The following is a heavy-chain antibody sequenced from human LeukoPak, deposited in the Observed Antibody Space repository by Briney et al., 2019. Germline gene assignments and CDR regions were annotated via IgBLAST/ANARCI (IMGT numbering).Heavy chain of an antibody. Sequence: GRSLRLSCAASGFTFSSYAMHWVRQAPGKGLEWVAVIWYDGSIKYYAASVKGRFTISRDNSKNTLYLQMNNLRVEDTAVYYCARQEAAAARDWFDSWGQGTLVTVSS. D-gene: IGHD6-13*01. CDR3: ARQEAAAARDWFDS. CDR2: IWYDGSIK. V-gene: IGHV3-33*08. CDR1: GFTFSSYA. J-gene: IGHJ5*01.